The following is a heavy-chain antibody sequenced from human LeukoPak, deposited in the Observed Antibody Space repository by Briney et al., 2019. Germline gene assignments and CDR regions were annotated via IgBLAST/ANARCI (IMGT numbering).Heavy chain of an antibody. D-gene: IGHD6-6*01. Sequence: SETLSLTCSVSGGSISSLYWSWIRQPPGKGLEWIGYIYYTGSTNYNPTLKSRVTMFVDISKNQFSPRLSSVTAADTAVYYCARHRAYSSSSPFDYWGQGTLVTVS. J-gene: IGHJ4*02. CDR3: ARHRAYSSSSPFDY. CDR2: IYYTGST. V-gene: IGHV4-59*08. CDR1: GGSISSLY.